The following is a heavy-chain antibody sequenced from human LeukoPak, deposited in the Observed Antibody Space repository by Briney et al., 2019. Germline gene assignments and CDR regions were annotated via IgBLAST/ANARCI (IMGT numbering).Heavy chain of an antibody. D-gene: IGHD3-10*01. V-gene: IGHV1-69*05. Sequence: SVKVSCKASGGTFSSYAISWVRQAPGQGLEWMGGIIPIFGTANYAQKFQGRVTMTRDTSTSTVYMELSSLRSEDTAVYYCARAGVYYGSLGDAFDIWGQGTMVTVSS. CDR1: GGTFSSYA. CDR2: IIPIFGTA. J-gene: IGHJ3*02. CDR3: ARAGVYYGSLGDAFDI.